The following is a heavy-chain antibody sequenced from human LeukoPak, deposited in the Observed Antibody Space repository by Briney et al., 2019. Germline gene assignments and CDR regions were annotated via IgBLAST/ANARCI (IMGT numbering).Heavy chain of an antibody. D-gene: IGHD3/OR15-3a*01. Sequence: SETLSLTCTVSGGSISSYYWSWIRQPAGKGLEWIGRIYTSGSTNYNPSLKSRVTMSVDTSKNQFSLKLRSVTAADTAVYYCARDWTGTNPGYFDYWGQGTLVTVSS. V-gene: IGHV4-4*07. CDR1: GGSISSYY. CDR2: IYTSGST. CDR3: ARDWTGTNPGYFDY. J-gene: IGHJ4*02.